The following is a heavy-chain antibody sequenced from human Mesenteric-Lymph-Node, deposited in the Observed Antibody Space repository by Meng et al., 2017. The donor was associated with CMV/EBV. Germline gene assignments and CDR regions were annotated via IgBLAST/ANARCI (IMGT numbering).Heavy chain of an antibody. V-gene: IGHV1-2*02. Sequence: ASGYTFTGYYLHWVRQAPGQGLEYMGWINGDSGGTDYAQNFQGRVTMTRDISIRTAYMELRRLTSDDTAVYYCARDQYFASGTPPDFWGQGTLVTVSS. J-gene: IGHJ4*02. CDR2: INGDSGGT. CDR1: GYTFTGYY. D-gene: IGHD3-9*01. CDR3: ARDQYFASGTPPDF.